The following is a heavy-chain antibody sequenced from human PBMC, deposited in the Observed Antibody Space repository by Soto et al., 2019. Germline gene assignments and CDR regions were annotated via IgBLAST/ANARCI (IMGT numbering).Heavy chain of an antibody. D-gene: IGHD2-2*01. CDR3: ARAECSNPNCLTAYYSYGLDV. J-gene: IGHJ6*02. V-gene: IGHV3-48*03. CDR2: INTAGSTK. Sequence: GSLRLSFAAPGFTFCNFEMHRVRPAPGEGLGWGSYINTAGSTKYYAESVKGRFTISRDNARNSLFLQMNSLRAEDTAVYYCARAECSNPNCLTAYYSYGLDVWGQGTTVTVSS. CDR1: GFTFCNFE.